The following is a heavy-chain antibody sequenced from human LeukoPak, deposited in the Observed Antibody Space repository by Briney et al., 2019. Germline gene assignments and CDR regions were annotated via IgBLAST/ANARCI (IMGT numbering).Heavy chain of an antibody. CDR1: GFTFSSHT. CDR2: SNSGGST. CDR3: AREWGLIAVAGGPGY. V-gene: IGHV3-23*01. D-gene: IGHD2-21*01. Sequence: GGSLRLSCAASGFTFSSHTMTWVRQAPGKGLEWVSASNSGGSTYYADSVKGRFTISRDNSKNTLFLEMNDLKAEDTAVYYCAREWGLIAVAGGPGYWGQGTLVTVSS. J-gene: IGHJ4*02.